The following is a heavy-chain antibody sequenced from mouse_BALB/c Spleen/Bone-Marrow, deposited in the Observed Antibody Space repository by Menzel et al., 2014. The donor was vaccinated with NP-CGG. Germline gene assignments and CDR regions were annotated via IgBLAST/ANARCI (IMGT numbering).Heavy chain of an antibody. J-gene: IGHJ2*01. CDR3: TGYGNYFDY. V-gene: IGHV1-69*02. D-gene: IGHD2-1*01. Sequence: QVQLQQSGAGLVRPGASVKLSCKASGYTFTNYWINWVKQRPGQGLEWIGNIYPSDSYTTYNQNFKDKATLTVDKSSSTAYMQLSSPTSEDSAVYYCTGYGNYFDYWRQSTTLTLSS. CDR2: IYPSDSYT. CDR1: GYTFTNYW.